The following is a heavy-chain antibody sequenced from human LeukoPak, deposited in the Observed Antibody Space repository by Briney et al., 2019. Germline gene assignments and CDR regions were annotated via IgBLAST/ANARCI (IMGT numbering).Heavy chain of an antibody. CDR3: ARFIYYGSGSYYYFDY. CDR1: GGSINSYY. J-gene: IGHJ4*02. D-gene: IGHD3-10*01. CDR2: IYSSGST. Sequence: SETLSLTCTVSGGSINSYYWSWIRQPAGKGLEWIGRIYSSGSTNYNPSLKSRVIMSVDMSKNQFSLRLSSVTAADTAVYYCARFIYYGSGSYYYFDYWGQGTLVTVSS. V-gene: IGHV4-4*07.